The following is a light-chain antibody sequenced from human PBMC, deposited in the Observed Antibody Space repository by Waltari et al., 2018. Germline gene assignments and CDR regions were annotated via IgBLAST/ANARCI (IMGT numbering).Light chain of an antibody. CDR3: QQYNTYLGT. CDR2: QAS. V-gene: IGKV1-5*03. J-gene: IGKJ1*01. Sequence: DIQMTQSPSTLSASVGDRVHITCRASPSIARWLAWYQQKPGRAPKLLIYQASTLQDGVPSRFSGSGSGTDFTLTINSLQADDFATYYCQQYNTYLGTFGQGTKVDIK. CDR1: PSIARW.